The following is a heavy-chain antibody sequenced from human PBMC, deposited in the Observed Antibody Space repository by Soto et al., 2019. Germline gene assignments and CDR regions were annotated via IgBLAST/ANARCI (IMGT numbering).Heavy chain of an antibody. CDR2: IHHSGNT. D-gene: IGHD3-9*01. V-gene: IGHV4-31*03. J-gene: IGHJ3*02. Sequence: QVQLQESGPGLVKPSQTLSLTCIVSGDSITSGNYYWSWIRQHPGKGLEWIGYIHHSGNTYYIPSLNSRLSLSRDTSTNQFSLQLSSVTAADTALYYCARPNHDIFTGLSGFDIWGQGPMVTVSS. CDR3: ARPNHDIFTGLSGFDI. CDR1: GDSITSGNYY.